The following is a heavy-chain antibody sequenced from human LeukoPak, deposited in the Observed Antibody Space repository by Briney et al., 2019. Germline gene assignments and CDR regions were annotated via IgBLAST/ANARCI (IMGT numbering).Heavy chain of an antibody. CDR3: ARVSGYSSSGDAFDI. D-gene: IGHD6-13*01. CDR2: ISSSSGYI. V-gene: IGHV3-21*01. J-gene: IGHJ3*02. CDR1: GFTFSSYS. Sequence: GGSLRLSCAASGFTFSSYSMNWVRQAPGKGLEWVSSISSSSGYIYYADSVKGRFTISRDNAKNSLYLQMNSLRAEDTAVYYCARVSGYSSSGDAFDIWGQGTMVTVSS.